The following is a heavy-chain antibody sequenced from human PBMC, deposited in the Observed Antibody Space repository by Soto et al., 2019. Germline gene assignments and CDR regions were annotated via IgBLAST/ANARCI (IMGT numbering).Heavy chain of an antibody. CDR1: GYTFSSHG. CDR3: ARSRFGYCSGGVCYGAFDI. Sequence: ASVKVSCKASGYTFSSHGLGWVREAPGQRPEWMGWINTNKGNTNYAQTFQGRVTMTTDTSTSTAYLELRSLQSDDTAVYYCARSRFGYCSGGVCYGAFDIWGQGTMVTVSS. V-gene: IGHV1-18*01. J-gene: IGHJ3*02. D-gene: IGHD2-8*02. CDR2: INTNKGNT.